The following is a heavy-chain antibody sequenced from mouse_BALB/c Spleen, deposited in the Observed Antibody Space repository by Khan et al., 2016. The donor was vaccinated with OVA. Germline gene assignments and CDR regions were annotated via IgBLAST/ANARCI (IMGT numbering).Heavy chain of an antibody. V-gene: IGHV5-6*01. CDR1: GFTFSTYG. D-gene: IGHD1-1*01. J-gene: IGHJ3*01. CDR2: VSTGGHYT. CDR3: ARLAYYYDSEGFAY. Sequence: EVELVESGGDVVKPGGSLKLSCAASGFTFSTYGMSWVRQTPDKRLVWVATVSTGGHYTYYPDTVKGRFTISRDNAKNTLYLQMSSLKSEDTAMFCCARLAYYYDSEGFAYWGQGTLVTVSA.